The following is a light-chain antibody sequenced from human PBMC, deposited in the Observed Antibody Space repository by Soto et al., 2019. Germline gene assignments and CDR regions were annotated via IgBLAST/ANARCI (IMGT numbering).Light chain of an antibody. CDR2: STS. V-gene: IGLV7-43*01. J-gene: IGLJ3*02. CDR1: TGAVTGDYY. CDR3: LLFYRGTQVWM. Sequence: QAVVTQEPSLTVSPGGTVTLTCASSTGAVTGDYYPTGLQQKPGQAPRALIYSTSNKHSWTPARFSGSLFGGRAALTLSGVQPEDEAEYYCLLFYRGTQVWMFGGGTKLTVL.